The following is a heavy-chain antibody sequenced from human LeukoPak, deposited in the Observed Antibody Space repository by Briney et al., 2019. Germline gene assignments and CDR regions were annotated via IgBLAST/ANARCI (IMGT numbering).Heavy chain of an antibody. V-gene: IGHV3-21*06. CDR2: ISPDGETT. D-gene: IGHD3-10*01. Sequence: GGSLRLSCEASGFTFSSISMNWVRQAPGKGLEWVSSISPDGETTYHADPVKGRFTTSRDNAKSSLYLQMNSLRAEDTALYYCTRDLPVPSLVRGIIIYGLIDYWGQGTLVTVSS. J-gene: IGHJ4*02. CDR3: TRDLPVPSLVRGIIIYGLIDY. CDR1: GFTFSSIS.